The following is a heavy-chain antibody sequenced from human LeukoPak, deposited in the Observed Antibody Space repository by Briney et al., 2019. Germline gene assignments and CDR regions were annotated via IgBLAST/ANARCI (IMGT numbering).Heavy chain of an antibody. CDR2: ISGSGGST. Sequence: GGSLRLSCAASGFTFSSYAMSWVRQAPGKGLEWVSAISGSGGSTYYADSVKGRFTISRDNSKNTLYLQMNSLRAEDTAVYYCARGSLYYYYGMDVWGQGTTVTVSS. CDR1: GFTFSSYA. V-gene: IGHV3-23*01. J-gene: IGHJ6*02. CDR3: ARGSLYYYYGMDV.